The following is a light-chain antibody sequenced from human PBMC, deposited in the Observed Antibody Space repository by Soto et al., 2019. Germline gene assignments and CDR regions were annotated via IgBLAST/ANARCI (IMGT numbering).Light chain of an antibody. J-gene: IGKJ1*01. V-gene: IGKV3-20*01. CDR1: QSVSSSY. CDR3: QRYGSSPGT. Sequence: TVLTQSPGTLSLSPGESPTLSCSASQSVSSSYLAWYQQKPGQAPRLLIYGASSRATGIPDRFSGSGSGTDFTLTISRLEPEDFAVYYCQRYGSSPGTFGQGTKVDIK. CDR2: GAS.